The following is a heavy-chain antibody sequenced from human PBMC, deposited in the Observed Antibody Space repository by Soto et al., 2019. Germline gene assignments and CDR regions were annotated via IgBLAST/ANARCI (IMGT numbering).Heavy chain of an antibody. D-gene: IGHD6-13*01. CDR1: GGSISSYY. V-gene: IGHV4-59*01. CDR2: IYYSGST. J-gene: IGHJ6*02. Sequence: LSLTCTVSGGSISSYYWSWIRQPPGKGLEWIGYIYYSGSTNYNPSLKSRVTISVDTSKNQFSLKLSSVTAADTAVYYCARGNSSSWPYYYYYGMDVWGQGTTVTVSS. CDR3: ARGNSSSWPYYYYYGMDV.